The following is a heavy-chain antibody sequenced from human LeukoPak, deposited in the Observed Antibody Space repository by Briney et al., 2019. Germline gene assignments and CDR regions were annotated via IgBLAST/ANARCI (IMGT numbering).Heavy chain of an antibody. CDR3: ARDRGGSYSAIDY. Sequence: GGSLRLSCAASGFTFSSCSLNWVRQAPGKGLEWVSFISSSSVTIYYADSVKGRFTISRDNAEKSLYLQMNSLRAEDTAVYYCARDRGGSYSAIDYWGQGTLVTASS. CDR2: ISSSSVTI. J-gene: IGHJ4*02. V-gene: IGHV3-48*04. D-gene: IGHD2-15*01. CDR1: GFTFSSCS.